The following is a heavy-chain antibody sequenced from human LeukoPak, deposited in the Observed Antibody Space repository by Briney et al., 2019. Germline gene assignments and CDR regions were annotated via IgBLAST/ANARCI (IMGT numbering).Heavy chain of an antibody. CDR2: IYYGQTI. D-gene: IGHD4/OR15-4a*01. CDR1: AASISSSSHH. CDR3: VRHDGRGGATMGAFDS. V-gene: IGHV4-39*01. J-gene: IGHJ5*01. Sequence: SETLSLTCNISAASISSSSHHWGWIRQSPGKGLEWIGSIYYGQTIYYNPSLNSRVTISVVTSKDQFTLQLNSVTAADTAVYYCVRHDGRGGATMGAFDSWGQGSLVTVSS.